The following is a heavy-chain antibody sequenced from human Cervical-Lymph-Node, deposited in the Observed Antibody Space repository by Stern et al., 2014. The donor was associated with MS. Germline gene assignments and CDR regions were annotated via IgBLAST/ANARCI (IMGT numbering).Heavy chain of an antibody. Sequence: VQLVESGGGVVQPGRSLSVSCATSGFTFTSYGINWVRQAPGQGLEWVAVISYEGRNKYYADSVKGRFTISRDNSKNTLYLQMNSLRAEDTAVYYCAKDRASSSGCDYWGQGTLVTVSS. CDR2: ISYEGRNK. D-gene: IGHD2-2*01. CDR1: GFTFTSYG. V-gene: IGHV3-30*18. CDR3: AKDRASSSGCDY. J-gene: IGHJ4*02.